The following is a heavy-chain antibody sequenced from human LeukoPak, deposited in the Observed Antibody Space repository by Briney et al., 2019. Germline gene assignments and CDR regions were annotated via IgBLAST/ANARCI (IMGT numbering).Heavy chain of an antibody. J-gene: IGHJ4*02. Sequence: SETLSLTCTVSGGSISSYYWSWIRQPAGKGLEWIGRISTSGTTNYNPSLKSRVTLSVDTSKNQFSLKLSSVTAADTAVYYCAEGTGYFDPFDYWGQGTLVTVSS. CDR3: AEGTGYFDPFDY. V-gene: IGHV4-4*07. D-gene: IGHD3-9*01. CDR2: ISTSGTT. CDR1: GGSISSYY.